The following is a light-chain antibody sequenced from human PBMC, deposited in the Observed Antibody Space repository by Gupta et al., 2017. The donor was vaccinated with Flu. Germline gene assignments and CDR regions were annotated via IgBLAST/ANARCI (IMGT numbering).Light chain of an antibody. CDR3: QQDNSWPPH. CDR1: QSVRSN. CDR2: GAS. Sequence: EIVMTQSLVTLSVSPGERATLSCRASQSVRSNVAWYQQKLGQAPRLLIYGASSRAIGIPARFSGSGSGTEFTLTISSLQSEDSAVYYCQQDNSWPPHFGGGTKVEIK. J-gene: IGKJ4*01. V-gene: IGKV3-15*01.